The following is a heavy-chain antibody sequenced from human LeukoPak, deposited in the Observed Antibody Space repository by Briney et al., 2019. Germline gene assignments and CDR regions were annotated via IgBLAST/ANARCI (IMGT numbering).Heavy chain of an antibody. CDR3: AKNIAAAGGPPDY. CDR2: ISSSSSYI. D-gene: IGHD6-13*01. V-gene: IGHV3-21*04. Sequence: PGGSLRLSCAASGFTFSSYSMNWVRQAPGKGLEWVSSISSSSSYIYYADSVKGRFTISRDNAKNSLYLQMNSLRAEDTAVYYCAKNIAAAGGPPDYWGQGTLVTVSS. CDR1: GFTFSSYS. J-gene: IGHJ4*02.